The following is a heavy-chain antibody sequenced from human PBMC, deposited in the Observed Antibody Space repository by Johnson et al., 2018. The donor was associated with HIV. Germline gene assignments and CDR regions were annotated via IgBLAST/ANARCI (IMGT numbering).Heavy chain of an antibody. CDR3: ARAVDYGGNSPSRAFDI. J-gene: IGHJ3*02. V-gene: IGHV3-20*04. D-gene: IGHD4-23*01. CDR2: INWNGGSI. CDR1: GFTFDYYG. Sequence: MLLLESGGGVVRPGGSLRLSCAASGFTFDYYGMTWVRQTPGKGLEWVSGINWNGGSIGYADSVKGRFTISRDNAKNSLYLQMSSLRAEDTALYYCARAVDYGGNSPSRAFDIWGRGTLVTVSS.